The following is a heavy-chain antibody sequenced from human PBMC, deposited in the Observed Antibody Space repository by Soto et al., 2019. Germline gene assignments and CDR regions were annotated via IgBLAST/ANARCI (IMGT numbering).Heavy chain of an antibody. Sequence: AAVKVSCKASRGTFSSHAISWVRPAPGKGLEWMGGIIPIFGTANYAQKFQGRVTITADQSTSTAYMELSSLRSEDTAVYYCASRDHYDILTGYPYEYYYYYGMDVWGQGTTVTVSS. CDR2: IIPIFGTA. J-gene: IGHJ6*02. D-gene: IGHD3-9*01. CDR1: RGTFSSHA. CDR3: ASRDHYDILTGYPYEYYYYYGMDV. V-gene: IGHV1-69*01.